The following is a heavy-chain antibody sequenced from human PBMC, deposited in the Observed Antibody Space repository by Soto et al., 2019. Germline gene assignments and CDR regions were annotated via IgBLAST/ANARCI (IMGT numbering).Heavy chain of an antibody. CDR1: GDSVSSPYY. Sequence: QVQLQESGPGLVKPSGTLSLTCAVSGDSVSSPYYWCWVRQPPGKGLEWIGEVFHTGTTSYNPSLRSRVTISMDKSISQFSLDLSSVTAADTDVYYCARSAGWYAVHSWGPGTLVIVSS. CDR3: ARSAGWYAVHS. J-gene: IGHJ4*02. V-gene: IGHV4-4*02. D-gene: IGHD6-19*01. CDR2: VFHTGTT.